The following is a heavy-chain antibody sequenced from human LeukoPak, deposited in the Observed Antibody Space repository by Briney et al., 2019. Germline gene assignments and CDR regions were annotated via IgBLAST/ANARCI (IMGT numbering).Heavy chain of an antibody. CDR2: INSDGSST. Sequence: PGGSLRLSCAASGFTFSSYWMHWVRQDPGKGLVWVSRINSDGSSTAYADSVKGRFTISRDNAKNTLYLHMNSLRDEDTAVYYCAREGPDSSGYYSDYWGQGTLVTVSS. D-gene: IGHD3-22*01. CDR3: AREGPDSSGYYSDY. CDR1: GFTFSSYW. J-gene: IGHJ4*02. V-gene: IGHV3-74*01.